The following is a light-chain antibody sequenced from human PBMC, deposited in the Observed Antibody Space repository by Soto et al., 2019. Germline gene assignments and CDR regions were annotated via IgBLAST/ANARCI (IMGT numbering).Light chain of an antibody. Sequence: EIVMMQSPATLSVSPGERATLSCRAIQSVSGDLAWYQQKPGQAPRLLIYGPSTRATGIPARFSGSGSGTEFTLTISGMQSEDFAISFCQQYKSWPITFGQGTRLEIK. V-gene: IGKV3-15*01. CDR1: QSVSGD. CDR2: GPS. CDR3: QQYKSWPIT. J-gene: IGKJ5*01.